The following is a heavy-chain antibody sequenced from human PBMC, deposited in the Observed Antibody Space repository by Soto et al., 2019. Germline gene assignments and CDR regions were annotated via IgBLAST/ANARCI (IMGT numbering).Heavy chain of an antibody. J-gene: IGHJ4*02. CDR3: FSQLQGSRRKYDFHF. V-gene: IGHV3-11*01. D-gene: IGHD1-26*01. Sequence: QVQLVESGGALVKPGGSLRLSCAASGFNFSDFYISWIRQAPGKGLEWVSFISATGETTYYAESVKGRFTISRDNAQKSPHQQMNTLTDEDTAMSYCFSQLQGSRRKYDFHFWGQGTLVTVSS. CDR1: GFNFSDFY. CDR2: ISATGETT.